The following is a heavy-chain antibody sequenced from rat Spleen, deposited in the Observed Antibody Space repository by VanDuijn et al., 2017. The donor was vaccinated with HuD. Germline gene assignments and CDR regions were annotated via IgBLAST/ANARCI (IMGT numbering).Heavy chain of an antibody. J-gene: IGHJ2*01. CDR3: TRAPPRDDDKYYYGYYFDY. CDR2: IWGDGNS. CDR1: GFSLSNYG. Sequence: QVQLKESGPGLVQPSQTLSLTCTVSGFSLSNYGLIWVRQPPGKGLDWMGVIWGDGNSNYNSALKSRLSISRDTSKSQVYLKMKSLQTEDTAIYFCTRAPPRDDDKYYYGYYFDYWCQGVMVTVSS. V-gene: IGHV2-13*01. D-gene: IGHD1-1*01.